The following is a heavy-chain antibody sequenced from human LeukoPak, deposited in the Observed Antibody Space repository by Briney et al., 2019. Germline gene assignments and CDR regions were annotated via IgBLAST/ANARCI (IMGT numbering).Heavy chain of an antibody. D-gene: IGHD1-26*01. J-gene: IGHJ3*02. V-gene: IGHV4-59*01. CDR3: ARGGIVGATRGDAFDI. CDR2: IYASGST. Sequence: SETLSLTCTVSGGSFSSYHWSWIRQPPGKGLEWIGYIYASGSTNYNPSLKSRVTISVDTSKNQFSLKVNSVTAADTAVYYCARGGIVGATRGDAFDIWGQGTMVTVSS. CDR1: GGSFSSYH.